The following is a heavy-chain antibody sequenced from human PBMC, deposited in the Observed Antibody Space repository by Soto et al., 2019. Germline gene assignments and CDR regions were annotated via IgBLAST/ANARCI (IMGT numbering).Heavy chain of an antibody. D-gene: IGHD3-3*01. V-gene: IGHV3-7*03. CDR2: IKRDGSEK. Sequence: EVQLVESGGGLVQPGGSLRLSCAASGFTFGSNWMSWVRQAPGKGLEWVANIKRDGSEKYYVDSVKGRFTLSRDNAKNTLYLQMNSLSADDTAVYYCASLEWESTGYADYWGQGTLVTVSS. J-gene: IGHJ4*02. CDR3: ASLEWESTGYADY. CDR1: GFTFGSNW.